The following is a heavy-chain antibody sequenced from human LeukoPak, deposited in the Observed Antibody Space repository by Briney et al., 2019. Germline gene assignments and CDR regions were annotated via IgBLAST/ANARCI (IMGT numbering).Heavy chain of an antibody. CDR2: IRYDGSNK. V-gene: IGHV3-30*02. D-gene: IGHD3-3*01. J-gene: IGHJ4*02. Sequence: GGSLRLSCAASGFTFSSYGMHRVRQAPGEGLEWVAFIRYDGSNKYYADSVKGRFTISRDNSKNTLYLQMNSLRAEDTAVYYCAKENPLITIFGVVNYWGQGTLVTVSS. CDR3: AKENPLITIFGVVNY. CDR1: GFTFSSYG.